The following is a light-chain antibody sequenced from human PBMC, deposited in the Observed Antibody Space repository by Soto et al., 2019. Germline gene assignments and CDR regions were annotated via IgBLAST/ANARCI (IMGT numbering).Light chain of an antibody. Sequence: DTQMSQSLSTLSASVGDRVTITCRASQSISSYVSWYQQKPGKAPKLLIYAASRLQSGVPSRFSGSRSGTDFTLTISSLQPEDFATYYCQQSYSRVTFGQGTKVDIK. CDR3: QQSYSRVT. CDR1: QSISSY. V-gene: IGKV1-39*01. CDR2: AAS. J-gene: IGKJ1*01.